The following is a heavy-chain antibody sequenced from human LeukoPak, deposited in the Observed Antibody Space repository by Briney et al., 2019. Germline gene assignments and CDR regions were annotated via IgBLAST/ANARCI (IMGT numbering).Heavy chain of an antibody. J-gene: IGHJ2*01. CDR3: ARAPTQGWYFDL. CDR2: IGTAGDT. V-gene: IGHV3-13*01. Sequence: GGSLRLSCAASGFTFSSYDMHWVRQAIGKGLEWVSAIGTAGDTYYPGSVKGRFTISRENAKNSLYLQMNSLRAGDTAVYYCARAPTQGWYFDLWGRGTLVTVSS. CDR1: GFTFSSYD.